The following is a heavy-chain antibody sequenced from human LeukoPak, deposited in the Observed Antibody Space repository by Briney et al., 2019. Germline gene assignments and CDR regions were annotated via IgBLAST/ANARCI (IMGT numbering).Heavy chain of an antibody. Sequence: PSETLSLTCTVSGGSISSYYWSWIRQPPGKGLEWIGYIYYSGSTNYNPSLKSRVTISVDTSKNQFSLKLSSVTAADTAVYYCARESRYYYESSGYWDAFDIWGQGTMVTVSS. V-gene: IGHV4-59*01. D-gene: IGHD3-22*01. J-gene: IGHJ3*02. CDR2: IYYSGST. CDR3: ARESRYYYESSGYWDAFDI. CDR1: GGSISSYY.